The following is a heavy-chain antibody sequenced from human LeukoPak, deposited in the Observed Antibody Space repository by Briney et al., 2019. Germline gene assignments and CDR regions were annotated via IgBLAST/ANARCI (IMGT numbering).Heavy chain of an antibody. D-gene: IGHD6-19*01. CDR3: ARGGGSGRWGSAFDM. CDR2: MKQDGREK. Sequence: GSLRLSCVASGFTFTNYWMTWVRQAPGKGLEWVANMKQDGREKYYVDSVKGRFTISRDNPKNSLYLQMNSLRDEDTAVYYCARGGGSGRWGSAFDMWGQGTMVTVSS. V-gene: IGHV3-7*01. J-gene: IGHJ3*02. CDR1: GFTFTNYW.